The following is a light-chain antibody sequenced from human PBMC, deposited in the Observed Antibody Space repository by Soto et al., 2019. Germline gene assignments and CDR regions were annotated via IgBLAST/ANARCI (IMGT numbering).Light chain of an antibody. CDR1: QSVSNN. J-gene: IGKJ4*01. CDR2: GAS. Sequence: EIVMTQSPATLSVSPGDSATLSCRASQSVSNNLAWYHQKPGQAPRVLIYGASIRATGVPARFSGSGSGTEFSLTISSLQSEDFALYYCQQYNNWPLTFGGGTKVDIK. CDR3: QQYNNWPLT. V-gene: IGKV3-15*01.